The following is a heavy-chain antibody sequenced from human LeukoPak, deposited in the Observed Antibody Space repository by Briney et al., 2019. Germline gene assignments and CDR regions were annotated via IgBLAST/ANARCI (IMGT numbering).Heavy chain of an antibody. CDR3: AREPGGYSYGNPFDY. D-gene: IGHD5-18*01. J-gene: IGHJ4*02. CDR1: GFTFSSYS. V-gene: IGHV3-21*01. CDR2: ICSSSSYI. Sequence: GGSLRLSCAASGFTFSSYSMNWVRQAPGKGLEWVSSICSSSSYIYYADSVKGRFTISRDNAKNSLYLQMNSLRAEDTAVYYCAREPGGYSYGNPFDYWGQGTLVTVSS.